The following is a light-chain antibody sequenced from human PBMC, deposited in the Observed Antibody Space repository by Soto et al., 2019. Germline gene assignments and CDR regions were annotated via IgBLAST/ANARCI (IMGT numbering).Light chain of an antibody. CDR3: QQYNTYGLT. Sequence: DIQMTQAHSILSASVGDRVAITCRASQSVGNSLAWYQQRPGKAPKLLIFDASTLESGVPSKFSGSGSDTEFTFTISSLQPDDSATYYCQQYNTYGLTFGGGTKVEIK. J-gene: IGKJ4*02. CDR2: DAS. CDR1: QSVGNS. V-gene: IGKV1-5*01.